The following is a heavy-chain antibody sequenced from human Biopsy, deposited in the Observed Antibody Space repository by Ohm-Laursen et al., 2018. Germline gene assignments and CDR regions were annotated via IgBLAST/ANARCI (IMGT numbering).Heavy chain of an antibody. CDR2: VDWDDYK. J-gene: IGHJ6*02. D-gene: IGHD6-13*01. Sequence: TQTLTLTCSFPGFSLSARGMCVSWIRQAPGKALEWLARVDWDDYKDYSASLQTKLSISKDTSNDQMVLTVNNVDPADTATYYCARTPILIVSAGLVYRHRRHLQGMDVWGQGIAVTVSS. CDR1: GFSLSARGMC. CDR3: ARTPILIVSAGLVYRHRRHLQGMDV. V-gene: IGHV2-70*11.